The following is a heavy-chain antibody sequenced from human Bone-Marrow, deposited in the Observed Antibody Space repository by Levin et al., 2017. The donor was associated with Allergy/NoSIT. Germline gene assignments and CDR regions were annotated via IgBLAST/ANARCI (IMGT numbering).Heavy chain of an antibody. CDR1: GFTFSSYA. CDR3: AKLVAGLVVYAKDYYYMDV. J-gene: IGHJ6*03. Sequence: PGGSLRLSCAASGFTFSSYAMSWVRQAPGKGLEWVSAISGSGGSTYYADSVKGRFTISRDNSKNTLYLQMNSLRAEDTAVYYCAKLVAGLVVYAKDYYYMDVWGKGTTVTVSS. D-gene: IGHD2-8*02. V-gene: IGHV3-23*01. CDR2: ISGSGGST.